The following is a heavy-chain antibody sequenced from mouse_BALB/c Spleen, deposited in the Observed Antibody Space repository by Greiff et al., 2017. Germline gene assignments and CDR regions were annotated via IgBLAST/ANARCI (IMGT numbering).Heavy chain of an antibody. CDR2: ISSGSSTI. Sequence: EVMLVESGGGLVQPGGSRKLSCAASGFTFSSFGMHWVRQAPEKGLEWVAYISSGSSTIYYADTVKGRFTISRDNPKNTLFLQMTSLRSEDTAMYYCASYYYGSSPYAMDYWGQGTSVTVSS. J-gene: IGHJ4*01. D-gene: IGHD1-1*01. CDR1: GFTFSSFG. CDR3: ASYYYGSSPYAMDY. V-gene: IGHV5-17*02.